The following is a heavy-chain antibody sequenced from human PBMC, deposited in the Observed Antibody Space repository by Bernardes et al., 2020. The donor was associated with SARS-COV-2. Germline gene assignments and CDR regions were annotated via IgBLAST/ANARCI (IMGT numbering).Heavy chain of an antibody. CDR1: GFTFSSYA. D-gene: IGHD4-17*01. Sequence: GGSLRLSCAGTGFTFSSYAMSWVRQAPGKGLQWVSRISGSGNNTYYADSVKGRLTISRDNSKNTLYLQMNSLRAEDTAVYYCAKDRSTVTTYYFDYWGQGTLVTVAS. CDR2: ISGSGNNT. CDR3: AKDRSTVTTYYFDY. V-gene: IGHV3-23*01. J-gene: IGHJ4*02.